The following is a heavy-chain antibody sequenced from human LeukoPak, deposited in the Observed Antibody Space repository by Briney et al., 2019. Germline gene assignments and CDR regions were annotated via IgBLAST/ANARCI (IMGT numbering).Heavy chain of an antibody. J-gene: IGHJ2*01. CDR2: IKQDGSEK. Sequence: GGSLRLSCAASGFTFSSYWMSWVRQAPGKGLEWVANIKQDGSEKYYVDSVKGRFTISRDNTENSLYLQLNSLRAEDTAVYYCARDISMDYYDSSGYFYWYFDLWGRGTLVTVSS. CDR3: ARDISMDYYDSSGYFYWYFDL. V-gene: IGHV3-7*01. CDR1: GFTFSSYW. D-gene: IGHD3-22*01.